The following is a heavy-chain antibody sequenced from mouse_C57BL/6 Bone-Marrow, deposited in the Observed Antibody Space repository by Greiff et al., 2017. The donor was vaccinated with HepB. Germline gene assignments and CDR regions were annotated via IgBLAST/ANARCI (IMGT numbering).Heavy chain of an antibody. Sequence: QVQLQQPGAELVKPGASVKVSCKASGYTFTSYWMHWVKQRPGQGLEWIGMIHPSDSDTNYNQKFKGKATLTVDKSSSTAYMQLSSLTSKDSAVYYCAIYYGNCYWYFDVWGTGTTVTVSS. CDR2: IHPSDSDT. CDR3: AIYYGNCYWYFDV. V-gene: IGHV1-74*01. CDR1: GYTFTSYW. D-gene: IGHD2-1*01. J-gene: IGHJ1*03.